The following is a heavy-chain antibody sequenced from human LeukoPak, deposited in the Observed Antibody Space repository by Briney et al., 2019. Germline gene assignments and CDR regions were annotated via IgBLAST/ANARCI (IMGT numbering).Heavy chain of an antibody. CDR2: ISSSSSYI. J-gene: IGHJ6*03. CDR3: ARGGFTAMAFYYYYYMDV. CDR1: GFTFSSYS. D-gene: IGHD5-18*01. V-gene: IGHV3-21*01. Sequence: GGSLRLSCAASGFTFSSYSMNWVRQAPGKGLEWVSSISSSSSYIYYADSVKGRFTISRDNAKDSLYLQMNSLRAEDTAVYYCARGGFTAMAFYYYYYMDVWGKGTTVTVSS.